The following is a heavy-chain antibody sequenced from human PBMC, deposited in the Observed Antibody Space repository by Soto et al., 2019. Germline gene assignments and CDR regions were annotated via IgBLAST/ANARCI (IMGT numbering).Heavy chain of an antibody. CDR1: GFTFSSYG. Sequence: QVQLVESGGGVVQPGRSLRLSCAASGFTFSSYGMHWVRQAPGKGLEWVAVIWYDGSNKYYADSVKGRFTISRDNSKNTLYLQRNSLRAEDTAVYYCAREGSSSRRGYYGMDVWGQGTTVTVSS. CDR3: AREGSSSRRGYYGMDV. J-gene: IGHJ6*02. D-gene: IGHD6-6*01. CDR2: IWYDGSNK. V-gene: IGHV3-33*01.